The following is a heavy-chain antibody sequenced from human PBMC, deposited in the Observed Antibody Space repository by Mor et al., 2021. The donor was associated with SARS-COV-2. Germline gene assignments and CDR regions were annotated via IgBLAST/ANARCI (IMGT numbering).Heavy chain of an antibody. D-gene: IGHD3-10*01. CDR3: ARGSSESRPYYFDY. Sequence: RQAPGKGLEWISAITNNGGDTYHADSVKGRFTISRDNSKNTLYLQMDSPRADDTGIYYCARGSSESRPYYFDYWGQGTL. CDR2: ITNNGGDT. J-gene: IGHJ4*02. V-gene: IGHV3-23*01.